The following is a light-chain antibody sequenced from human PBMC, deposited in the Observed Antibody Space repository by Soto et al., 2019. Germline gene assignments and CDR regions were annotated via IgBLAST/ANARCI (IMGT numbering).Light chain of an antibody. CDR1: QSVSSY. V-gene: IGKV3-11*01. Sequence: EIVLTQSPATLSLSPGERATLSCRASQSVSSYLAWYQQKPGQAPRLLIYDASNRATGIPARFSGSGSGTDFTLTISRLEPEDFATYYCHQHGDSPWTFGQGTKVDIK. CDR2: DAS. J-gene: IGKJ1*01. CDR3: HQHGDSPWT.